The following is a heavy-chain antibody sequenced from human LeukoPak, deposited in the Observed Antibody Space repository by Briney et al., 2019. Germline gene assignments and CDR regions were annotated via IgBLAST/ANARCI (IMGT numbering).Heavy chain of an antibody. J-gene: IGHJ4*02. CDR1: GFMFDDYT. D-gene: IGHD5-18*01. CDR3: AKGDVDSPMNFYH. Sequence: PGGSLRLSCAASGFMFDDYTMHWARQAPGKGLEWVSLINWDGGSRYYAASVKGRFTVSRDNSKNSLYLQMNSLRTEDTALYYCAKGDVDSPMNFYHWGQGTLVTVSS. CDR2: INWDGGSR. V-gene: IGHV3-43*01.